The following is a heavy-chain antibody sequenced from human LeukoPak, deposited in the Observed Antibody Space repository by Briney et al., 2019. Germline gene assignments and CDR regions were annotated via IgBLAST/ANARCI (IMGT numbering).Heavy chain of an antibody. V-gene: IGHV3-7*01. CDR1: GFIFSNYG. J-gene: IGHJ4*02. CDR3: ARYRHLGY. CDR2: INQNGGEK. Sequence: QAGGSLRLSCAASGFIFSNYGMNWVRQAPGKGLEWVANINQNGGEKYYVDSVKGRFTISRDNGKNSLYLQMNSLRAEDTAVYYCARYRHLGYWGQGTLVTVSS.